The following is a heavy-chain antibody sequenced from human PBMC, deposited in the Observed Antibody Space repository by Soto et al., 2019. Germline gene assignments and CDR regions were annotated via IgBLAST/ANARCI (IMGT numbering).Heavy chain of an antibody. CDR2: INHSGST. J-gene: IGHJ6*02. CDR3: ARGVLLWFGELWNYYGMDV. CDR1: GGSFSGYY. D-gene: IGHD3-10*01. V-gene: IGHV4-34*01. Sequence: SETLSLTCAVYGGSFSGYYWSWIRQPPGKGLEWIGEINHSGSTNYNPSLKSRVTISVDTSKNQFSLKLSSVTAADTAVYYCARGVLLWFGELWNYYGMDVWGQGTTVT.